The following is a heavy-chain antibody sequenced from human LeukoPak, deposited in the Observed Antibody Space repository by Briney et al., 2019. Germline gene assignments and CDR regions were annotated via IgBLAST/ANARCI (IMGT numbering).Heavy chain of an antibody. D-gene: IGHD3-22*01. Sequence: PSETLSLTCAVYGGSFSGYYWSWIRQPPGKGLEWIGEINHSGSTNYNPSLKSRVIISVDTSKNQFSLKLSSVTAADTAVYYCARLYYYDSSLVYYYYMDVWGKGTTVTVSS. V-gene: IGHV4-34*01. CDR2: INHSGST. CDR3: ARLYYYDSSLVYYYYMDV. CDR1: GGSFSGYY. J-gene: IGHJ6*03.